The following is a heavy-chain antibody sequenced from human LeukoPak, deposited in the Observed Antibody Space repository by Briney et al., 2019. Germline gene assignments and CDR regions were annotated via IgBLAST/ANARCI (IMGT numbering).Heavy chain of an antibody. CDR2: INYGGSGST. CDR3: ARLPTGYPNWFDP. D-gene: IGHD3-9*01. CDR1: GGSISSSSYY. V-gene: IGHV4-39*01. Sequence: PSETLSLTCTVSGGSISSSSYYWGWIRQPPGKGLEWIGNINYGGSGSTYYNPSLKSQVTISVDTSRSQFSLKLNSVTAADTAVYYCARLPTGYPNWFDPWGQGTLVTVSS. J-gene: IGHJ5*02.